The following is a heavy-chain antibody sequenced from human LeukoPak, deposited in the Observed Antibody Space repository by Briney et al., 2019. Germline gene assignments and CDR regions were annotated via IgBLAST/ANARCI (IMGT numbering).Heavy chain of an antibody. CDR3: ARGGSTLLLHNQYYYYYYGMDV. V-gene: IGHV1-18*04. CDR1: GYTFTSYG. CDR2: ISAYNGNT. D-gene: IGHD2-2*01. J-gene: IGHJ6*02. Sequence: ASVKVSCKASGYTFTSYGISWVRQAPGQGLEWMGWISAYNGNTNYAQKLQGRVTMTTDTSTSTAYMELRSLRSDDTAVYYCARGGSTLLLHNQYYYYYYGMDVWGQGTRVTVSS.